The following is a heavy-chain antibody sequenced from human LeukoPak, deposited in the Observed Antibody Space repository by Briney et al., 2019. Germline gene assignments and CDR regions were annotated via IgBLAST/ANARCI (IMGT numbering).Heavy chain of an antibody. J-gene: IGHJ5*02. Sequence: SETLSLTCTVSGGSISSYYWSWIRQPPGKGLEWIGEINHSGSTHYNPSLKSRVTISVDTSNNQFSLKLHSVTAADTAVYYCARGFPSSSRWFDPWGQGTLVTVSS. CDR3: ARGFPSSSRWFDP. D-gene: IGHD6-6*01. V-gene: IGHV4-34*01. CDR1: GGSISSYY. CDR2: INHSGST.